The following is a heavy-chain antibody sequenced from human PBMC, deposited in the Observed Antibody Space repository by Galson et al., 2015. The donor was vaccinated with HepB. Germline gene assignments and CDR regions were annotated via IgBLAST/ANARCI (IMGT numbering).Heavy chain of an antibody. J-gene: IGHJ3*02. D-gene: IGHD2-2*01. CDR1: GGSISSGGYY. CDR3: ASVVPSTSDIVVVPGDSGAFDI. CDR2: IYYSGST. Sequence: TLSLTCTVSGGSISSGGYYWSWIRQHPGKGLEWIGYIYYSGSTCYNPSLKSRVTISVDTSKNQFSLKLSSVTAADTAVYYCASVVPSTSDIVVVPGDSGAFDIWGQGTMVTVSS. V-gene: IGHV4-31*03.